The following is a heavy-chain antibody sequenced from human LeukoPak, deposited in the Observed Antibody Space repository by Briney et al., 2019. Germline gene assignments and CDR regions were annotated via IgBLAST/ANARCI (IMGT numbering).Heavy chain of an antibody. Sequence: GGSLRLSCAASGFTFSSYAMSWVRQAPGKGLEWVSAVSGSGGSTNYADSVKGRFTISRDNSKNTLYLQMNSLRAEDTAVYYCAKDLDTAMGSDAFDIWGQGAMVTVSS. J-gene: IGHJ3*02. CDR2: VSGSGGST. CDR3: AKDLDTAMGSDAFDI. V-gene: IGHV3-23*01. CDR1: GFTFSSYA. D-gene: IGHD5-18*01.